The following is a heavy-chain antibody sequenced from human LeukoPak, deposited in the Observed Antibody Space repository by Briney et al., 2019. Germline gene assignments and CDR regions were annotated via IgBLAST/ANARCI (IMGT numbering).Heavy chain of an antibody. Sequence: GGSLRLSCAASGFTFSSYGMSWVRQAPGKGLEWVSAISGSGGSTYYADSVKGRFTISRDNSKNTLYLQMNSLRAEDTAVYYCAKDLRGYSYAVRDDAFDIWGQGTMVTVSS. CDR3: AKDLRGYSYAVRDDAFDI. D-gene: IGHD5-18*01. V-gene: IGHV3-23*01. CDR2: ISGSGGST. J-gene: IGHJ3*02. CDR1: GFTFSSYG.